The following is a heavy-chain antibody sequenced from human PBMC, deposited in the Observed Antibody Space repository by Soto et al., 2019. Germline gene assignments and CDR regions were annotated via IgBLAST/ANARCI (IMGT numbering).Heavy chain of an antibody. CDR3: AGGAGGSTGFDY. J-gene: IGHJ4*02. CDR2: IYYSGST. V-gene: IGHV4-30-4*01. CDR1: GGSISNGDYF. Sequence: QVQLQESGPGQVKPSQTLSLTCTVSGGSISNGDYFWNWIRQPPGKGLEWIGYIYYSGSTYYNPSLKSRVTISVDMSKNHFSLKLTSVTAADTAVYYCAGGAGGSTGFDYWGQGTLVTVSS. D-gene: IGHD6-13*01.